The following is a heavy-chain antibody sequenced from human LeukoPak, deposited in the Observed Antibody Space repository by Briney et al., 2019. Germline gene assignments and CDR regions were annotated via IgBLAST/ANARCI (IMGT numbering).Heavy chain of an antibody. CDR2: IYYSGST. D-gene: IGHD3-16*02. CDR1: GGSISSCY. J-gene: IGHJ5*02. CDR3: ARHLGSTMITFGGVIGTPWFDP. V-gene: IGHV4-59*08. Sequence: SETLSLTCTVSGGSISSCYWSWIRQPPGKGLEWIGYIYYSGSTNYNPSLKSRVTISVDTSKNQFSLKLSSVTAADTAVYYCARHLGSTMITFGGVIGTPWFDPWGQGTLVTVSS.